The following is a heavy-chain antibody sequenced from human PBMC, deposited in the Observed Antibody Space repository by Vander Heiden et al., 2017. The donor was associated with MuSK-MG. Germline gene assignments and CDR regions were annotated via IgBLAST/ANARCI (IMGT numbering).Heavy chain of an antibody. J-gene: IGHJ5*01. V-gene: IGHV4-38-2*01. CDR1: GYSISSGYY. CDR3: ARVLGDSGYDSGWFDP. Sequence: QVQLQESGPGLVKPSETLSLTCAVSGYSISSGYYWGWIRQPPGKGLEWIGSIYHSGSTYYNPSLKRRVTISVDTSKNQCSLKLSSVTAAETAVYYCARVLGDSGYDSGWFDPWGPGTMVTVSS. CDR2: IYHSGST. D-gene: IGHD5-12*01.